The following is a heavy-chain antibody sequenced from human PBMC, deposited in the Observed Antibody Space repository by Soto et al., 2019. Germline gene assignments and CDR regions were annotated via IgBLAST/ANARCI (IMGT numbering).Heavy chain of an antibody. CDR2: IWYDGSNK. J-gene: IGHJ5*02. Sequence: GGSLRLSCAASGFTFSSYGMHWVRQAPGKGLEWVAVIWYDGSNKYYADSVKGRFTTSRDNSKNTLYLQMNSLRAEDTAVYYCARGSSNSIAAAATGGHWFDPWGQGTLVTVSS. CDR1: GFTFSSYG. CDR3: ARGSSNSIAAAATGGHWFDP. V-gene: IGHV3-33*01. D-gene: IGHD6-13*01.